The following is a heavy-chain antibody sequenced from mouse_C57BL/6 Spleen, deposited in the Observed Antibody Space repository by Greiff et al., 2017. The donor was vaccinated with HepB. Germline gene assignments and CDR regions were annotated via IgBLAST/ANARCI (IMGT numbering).Heavy chain of an antibody. CDR3: ARSPYYGSSSYWYFDV. D-gene: IGHD1-1*01. CDR1: GYTFTDYY. J-gene: IGHJ1*03. Sequence: VMLVESGPELVKPGASVKISCKASGYTFTDYYINWVKQRPGQGLEWIGWIFPGSGSTYYNEKFKGKATLTVDKSSSTAYMLLSSLTSEDSAVYFCARSPYYGSSSYWYFDVWGTGTTVTVSS. V-gene: IGHV1-75*01. CDR2: IFPGSGST.